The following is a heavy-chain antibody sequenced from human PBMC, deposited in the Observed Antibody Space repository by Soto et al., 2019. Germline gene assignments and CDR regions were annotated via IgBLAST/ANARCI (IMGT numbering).Heavy chain of an antibody. CDR1: GGTFSSYA. Sequence: SVKVSCKASGGTFSSYAISWVRQAPGQGLEWMGGIIPIFGTANYAQKFQGRVAITADESTSTAYMELSSLRSEDTAVYYCARCYYGSGSYSFFDYWGQGTLVTVSS. J-gene: IGHJ4*02. CDR3: ARCYYGSGSYSFFDY. CDR2: IIPIFGTA. V-gene: IGHV1-69*13. D-gene: IGHD3-10*01.